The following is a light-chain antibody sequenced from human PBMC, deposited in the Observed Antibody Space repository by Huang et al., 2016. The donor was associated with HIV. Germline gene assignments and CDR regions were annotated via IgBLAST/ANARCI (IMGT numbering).Light chain of an antibody. CDR2: AAS. CDR3: QQYNKWPPEYT. V-gene: IGKV3-15*01. CDR1: QSVNTN. Sequence: VMMSQSPATLAASPGERVTLSCGASQSVNTNLAWYQQKPGQPPRLLIYAASTRATGVPARFADSGSGTEFTLTIDSPQSDDFAVYYCQQYNKWPPEYTFGQGTRLEIK. J-gene: IGKJ2*01.